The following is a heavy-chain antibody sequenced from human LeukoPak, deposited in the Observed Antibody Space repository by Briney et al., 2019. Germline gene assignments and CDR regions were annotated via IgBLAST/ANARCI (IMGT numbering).Heavy chain of an antibody. CDR2: ISGSGGST. J-gene: IGHJ4*02. Sequence: GGSLRLSCAASGFTFSSYAMSWVRQAPGKGLEWVSAISGSGGSTYYADSVKGRFTISRDNSKNTLYLQMNSLRAEDTAVYYCAKAYARYTNSWYDYWGQGTLVTVSS. CDR1: GFTFSSYA. V-gene: IGHV3-23*01. CDR3: AKAYARYTNSWYDY. D-gene: IGHD6-13*01.